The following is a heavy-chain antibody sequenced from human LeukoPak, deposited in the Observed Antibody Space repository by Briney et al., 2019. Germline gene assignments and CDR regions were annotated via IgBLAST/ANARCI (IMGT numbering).Heavy chain of an antibody. CDR1: GYTFTSYD. D-gene: IGHD1-7*01. Sequence: ASVKVSCKASGYTFTSYDINWVRQATGQGLELTGWMNPNSGNTGYAQKFQGRVTMTRNTSISTAYMELSSLRSEDTAVYYCARAPSITGTTPPGYWGQGTLITVSS. CDR3: ARAPSITGTTPPGY. V-gene: IGHV1-8*01. CDR2: MNPNSGNT. J-gene: IGHJ4*02.